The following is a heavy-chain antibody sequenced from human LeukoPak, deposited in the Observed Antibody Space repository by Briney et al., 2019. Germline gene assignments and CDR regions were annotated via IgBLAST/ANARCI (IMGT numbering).Heavy chain of an antibody. Sequence: SETLSLTCTVSGSMYNYCWSWIRQPPGKGLEWIGYIHYNGITNYSPSLKSRVTMSLDTSKNQVSLKLNSVSAADTAVYYCARHISSGGTYAHFDYWGQGTLVTVSS. J-gene: IGHJ4*02. CDR1: GSMYNYC. V-gene: IGHV4-59*08. CDR2: IHYNGIT. CDR3: ARHISSGGTYAHFDY. D-gene: IGHD1-26*01.